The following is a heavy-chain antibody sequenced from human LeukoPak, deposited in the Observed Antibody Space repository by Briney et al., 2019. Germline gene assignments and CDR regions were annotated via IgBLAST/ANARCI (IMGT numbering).Heavy chain of an antibody. CDR1: GGTFSSYA. Sequence: GASVTVSCKPSGGTFSSYAITWVRQTPGQGLEWMGGIIPLFGTANYAQKFQDRVTITADKSTSTAYMELSSLRSEDTAVYYCARVVGLTGYSSTWYSGYYYYMDVWGKGTTVTVSS. D-gene: IGHD6-13*01. CDR3: ARVVGLTGYSSTWYSGYYYYMDV. CDR2: IIPLFGTA. V-gene: IGHV1-69*06. J-gene: IGHJ6*03.